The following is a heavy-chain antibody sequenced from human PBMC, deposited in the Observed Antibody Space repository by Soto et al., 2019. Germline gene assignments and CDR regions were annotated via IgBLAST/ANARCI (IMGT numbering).Heavy chain of an antibody. Sequence: QVQLVESGGGVVQPGKSLRLSCAASGFTFSSYGMHWVRQAPGMRLEWVAIISYDGSNQYYADSMKGRFTISRDNSKNRLYLQVNSLRAEDTAVYYCAKKSQLGDYYYYGMDVWGQGTTVTVSS. V-gene: IGHV3-30*18. CDR3: AKKSQLGDYYYYGMDV. D-gene: IGHD3-10*01. CDR1: GFTFSSYG. CDR2: ISYDGSNQ. J-gene: IGHJ6*02.